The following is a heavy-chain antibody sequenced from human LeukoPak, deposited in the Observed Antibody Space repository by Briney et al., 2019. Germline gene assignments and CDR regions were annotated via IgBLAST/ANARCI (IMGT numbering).Heavy chain of an antibody. CDR3: ASSILTGYYHDAFDI. J-gene: IGHJ3*02. CDR1: GFTFSSYA. V-gene: IGHV3-23*01. Sequence: PGGSLRLSCAASGFTFSSYAMSWVRQAPGKGLEWVSAISGSGGSTYYADSVKGRFTISRDNSKNTLYLQINSLRAEDTAVYYCASSILTGYYHDAFDIWGQGTMVTVSS. D-gene: IGHD3-9*01. CDR2: ISGSGGST.